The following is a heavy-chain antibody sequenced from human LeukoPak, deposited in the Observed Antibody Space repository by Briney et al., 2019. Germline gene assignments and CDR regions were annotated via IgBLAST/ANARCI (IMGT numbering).Heavy chain of an antibody. J-gene: IGHJ4*02. CDR1: GFIFTNYF. Sequence: GGSLRLSCAASGFIFTNYFMSWVRQAPGKGLEWVASIKHDGSEKYYVDSVRGRFTISRDNTMNSLYLQMSSLRAEDTTVYYCATDRGWRTSGYYLYYFEYWGQGTLVTYSS. V-gene: IGHV3-7*01. CDR3: ATDRGWRTSGYYLYYFEY. D-gene: IGHD3-3*01. CDR2: IKHDGSEK.